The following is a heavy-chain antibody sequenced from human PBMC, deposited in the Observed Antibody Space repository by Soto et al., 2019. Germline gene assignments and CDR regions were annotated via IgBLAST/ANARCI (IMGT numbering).Heavy chain of an antibody. CDR1: GYTFTSYD. CDR3: ARARSRRSAVWFDP. D-gene: IGHD6-19*01. V-gene: IGHV1-8*01. CDR2: MNPNSGNT. J-gene: IGHJ5*02. Sequence: ASVKVSCKASGYTFTSYDINWVRQATGQGLEWMGWMNPNSGNTGYAQKFQGRVTMTRNTSISTAYMEPSSLRSEDTAVYYCARARSRRSAVWFDPWGQGTLVTVSS.